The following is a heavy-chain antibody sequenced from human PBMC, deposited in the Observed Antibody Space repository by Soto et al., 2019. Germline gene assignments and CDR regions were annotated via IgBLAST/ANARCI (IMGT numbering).Heavy chain of an antibody. CDR1: GYTFTGYY. CDR2: IGPNRGDT. CDR3: GRGRSGELVVFY. J-gene: IGHJ4*02. V-gene: IGHV1-2*02. D-gene: IGHD1-7*01. Sequence: QVQLVQAGAEVKKSGASVKVSCKASGYTFTGYYIHWVRQAPGQGREWMGEIGPNRGDTKYAQKFQGRVTMTRDTSISTVYVELSNLSPDDAAVYYCGRGRSGELVVFYWGQGTLVTVYS.